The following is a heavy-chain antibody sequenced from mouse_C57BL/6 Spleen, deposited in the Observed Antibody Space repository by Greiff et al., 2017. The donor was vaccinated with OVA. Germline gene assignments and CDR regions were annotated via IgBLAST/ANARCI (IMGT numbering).Heavy chain of an antibody. CDR2: IYPGDGDT. Sequence: VQLQQSGPELVKPGASVKISCKASGYAFSSSWMNWVKQRPGKGLEWIGRIYPGDGDTNYNGKFKGKATLTADKSSSTAYMQLSSLTSEDSAVYFCARSGYYAFDYWGQGTTLTVSS. CDR1: GYAFSSSW. J-gene: IGHJ2*01. D-gene: IGHD2-3*01. V-gene: IGHV1-82*01. CDR3: ARSGYYAFDY.